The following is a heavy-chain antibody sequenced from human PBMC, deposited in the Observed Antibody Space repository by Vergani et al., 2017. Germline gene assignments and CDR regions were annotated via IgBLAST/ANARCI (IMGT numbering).Heavy chain of an antibody. CDR2: ISYDGSNK. Sequence: QVQLVESGGGVVQPGRSLRLSCAASGFTFSSYGMHWVRPAPGKGLEWVAVISYDGSNKYYADSVKGRFTLSRDNSKNTLYLQMNSLRAEDTAVYYCAKDPYYYGSGSGYYYMDVWGKGTTVTVSS. J-gene: IGHJ6*03. CDR1: GFTFSSYG. V-gene: IGHV3-30*18. D-gene: IGHD3-10*01. CDR3: AKDPYYYGSGSGYYYMDV.